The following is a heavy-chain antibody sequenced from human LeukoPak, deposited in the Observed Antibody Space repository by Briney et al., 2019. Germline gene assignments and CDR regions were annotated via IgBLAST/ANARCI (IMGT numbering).Heavy chain of an antibody. D-gene: IGHD4-11*01. V-gene: IGHV4-61*05. CDR2: IYNSGGT. Sequence: SETLSLTCTVSGGSISSSSYYWSWIRQPPGKGLEWIAYIYNSGGTNYNPSLKSRVTISIDTSKNQFSLKLSSVTAADTAVYYCARLEPLTTVAVDYWGQGILVTVSS. CDR3: ARLEPLTTVAVDY. CDR1: GGSISSSSYY. J-gene: IGHJ4*02.